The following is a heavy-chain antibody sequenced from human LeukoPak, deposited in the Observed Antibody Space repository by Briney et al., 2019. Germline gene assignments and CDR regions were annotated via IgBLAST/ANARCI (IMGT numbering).Heavy chain of an antibody. D-gene: IGHD6-19*01. V-gene: IGHV3-33*01. J-gene: IGHJ4*02. Sequence: GGSLRLSCAASGFTFSSYGMHWVRQAPGKGLEWVAVIWYDGSNKYYADSVKGRFTISRDNSKNTLYLQMNSLRAEDTAVYYCAREHSGWYESLDYWGQGTLVTVSS. CDR3: AREHSGWYESLDY. CDR1: GFTFSSYG. CDR2: IWYDGSNK.